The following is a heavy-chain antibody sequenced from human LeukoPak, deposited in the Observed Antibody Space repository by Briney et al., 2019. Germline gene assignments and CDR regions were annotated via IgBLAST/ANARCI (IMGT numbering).Heavy chain of an antibody. V-gene: IGHV4-59*08. J-gene: IGHJ4*02. D-gene: IGHD1-1*01. CDR3: ARHLPDDPALDY. Sequence: PSETLSLTCTVSGGSISSYYWSWIRQPPGKGLEWIGYIYYSGSTNYNPSLTSRVTISVDTSKNQFSLKLSSVTAADTAVYYCARHLPDDPALDYWGQGTLVTVSS. CDR1: GGSISSYY. CDR2: IYYSGST.